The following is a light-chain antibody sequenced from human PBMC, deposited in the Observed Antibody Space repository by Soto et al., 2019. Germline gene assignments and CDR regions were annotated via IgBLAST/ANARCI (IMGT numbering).Light chain of an antibody. CDR2: SNN. V-gene: IGLV1-40*01. J-gene: IGLJ2*01. Sequence: QSVLTQPPSLSGAPGQRVTISCTGSNSNIGADYAVHWYQQLPGTAPKLLIHSNNNRPSGVPDRFSGSKSGTSASLAIAGLQADDEADYYCQSYDPTLRTSLFGGGTQLTVL. CDR3: QSYDPTLRTSL. CDR1: NSNIGADYA.